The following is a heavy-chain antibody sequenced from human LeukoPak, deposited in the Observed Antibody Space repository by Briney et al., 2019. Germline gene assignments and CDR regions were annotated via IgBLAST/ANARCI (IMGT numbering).Heavy chain of an antibody. V-gene: IGHV3-21*01. Sequence: GRSLRLSCAASRFTFSSYSMNWVRQAPGKGLEWVSSISTSSSYIYYADSLKGRFTISRDNAKNSLYLQMNSLRAEDTAVYYCARSYCSSTTCGFDPWGQGTLVTVSS. CDR2: ISTSSSYI. CDR3: ARSYCSSTTCGFDP. J-gene: IGHJ5*02. CDR1: RFTFSSYS. D-gene: IGHD2-2*01.